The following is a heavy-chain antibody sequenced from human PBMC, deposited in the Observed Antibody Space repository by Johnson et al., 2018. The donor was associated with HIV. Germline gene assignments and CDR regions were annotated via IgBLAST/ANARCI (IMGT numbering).Heavy chain of an antibody. CDR1: GFTFSSYW. V-gene: IGHV3-7*01. J-gene: IGHJ3*01. CDR3: ARLRWGSGDPLHDAFDV. CDR2: IKQDGSEK. Sequence: VQLVESGGGLVQPGGSLRLSCAASGFTFSSYWMSWVRQAPGKGLEWVANIKQDGSEKYYVDSVKGRFTISRDNAKNSLYVQMNSLRAEDTAVYYCARLRWGSGDPLHDAFDVWGQGTMVTVSS. D-gene: IGHD2-21*01.